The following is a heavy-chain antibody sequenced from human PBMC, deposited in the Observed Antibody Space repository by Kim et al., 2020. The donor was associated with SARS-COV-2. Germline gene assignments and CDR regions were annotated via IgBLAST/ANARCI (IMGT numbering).Heavy chain of an antibody. V-gene: IGHV1-18*01. D-gene: IGHD6-19*01. J-gene: IGHJ4*02. CDR1: GYTFPTYG. CDR3: ARGHSGWYYFDY. Sequence: ASVKVSCKASGYTFPTYGISWVRQAPGQGLEWMGWISAYNGNTNYSQKLQGRVTMTTDTSTSTAYMELRSLRSDDTAVYYCARGHSGWYYFDYWGQGTLVTVS. CDR2: ISAYNGNT.